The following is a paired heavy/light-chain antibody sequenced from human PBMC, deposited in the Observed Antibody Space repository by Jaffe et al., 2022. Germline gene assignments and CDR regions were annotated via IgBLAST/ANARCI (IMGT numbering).Heavy chain of an antibody. CDR1: GFTFSSYS. CDR2: ISSSSSYI. V-gene: IGHV3-21*01. J-gene: IGHJ3*02. Sequence: EVQLVESGGGLVKPGGSLRLSCAASGFTFSSYSMNWVRQAPGKGLEWVSSISSSSSYIYYADSVKGRFTISRDNAKNSLYLQMNSLRAEDTAVYYCARDSTQPIWFRELMGPHAFDIWGQGTMVTVSS. D-gene: IGHD3-10*01. CDR3: ARDSTQPIWFRELMGPHAFDI.
Light chain of an antibody. Sequence: DIQMTQSPSSLSASVGDRVTITCRASQGISNYLAWFQQKPGKAPKSLIYAASSLQSGVPSKFSGSGSGTDFTLTISSLQPEDFATYYCQQYNSYPTTFGPGTKVDIK. V-gene: IGKV1-16*02. CDR1: QGISNY. J-gene: IGKJ3*01. CDR3: QQYNSYPTT. CDR2: AAS.